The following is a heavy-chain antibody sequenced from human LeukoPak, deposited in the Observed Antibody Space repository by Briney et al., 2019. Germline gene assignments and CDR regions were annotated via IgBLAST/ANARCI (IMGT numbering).Heavy chain of an antibody. D-gene: IGHD6-13*01. CDR3: ARLRKQLAHFDY. V-gene: IGHV4-38-2*01. CDR1: GYSISSGYY. J-gene: IGHJ4*03. CDR2: IYHSGST. Sequence: SETLSLTCAVSGYSISSGYYWGWIRQPPGKGLEWIGSIYHSGSTYYNPSLKSRVTISVDTSKNQFSLKLSSVTAADTAVYYCARLRKQLAHFDYWGKGTTVTVSS.